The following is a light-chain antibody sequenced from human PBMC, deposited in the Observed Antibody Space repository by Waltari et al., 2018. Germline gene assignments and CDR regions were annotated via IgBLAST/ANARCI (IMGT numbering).Light chain of an antibody. Sequence: QSVLTQPPSASGTPGQRVIISCSGSSSNIGSTAVNWYQLLPGTAPKLLVYSDNQRPSGVPDRLSGSKSGTSASLAISGLQSADEADYYCVAWDDRLNARVFGTGTKVTVL. V-gene: IGLV1-44*01. J-gene: IGLJ1*01. CDR1: SSNIGSTA. CDR2: SDN. CDR3: VAWDDRLNARV.